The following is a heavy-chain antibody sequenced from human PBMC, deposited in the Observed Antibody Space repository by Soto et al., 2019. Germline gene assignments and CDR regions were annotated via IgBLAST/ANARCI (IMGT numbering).Heavy chain of an antibody. CDR1: GFTFDDYA. CDR2: ISWNSGSI. Sequence: EVQLVESGGGLVQPGRSLRLSCAASGFTFDDYAMHWVRQAPGKGLEWVSGISWNSGSIGYADSVKGRFTISRDNAKNSLYLQMNSLRAEDTALYYCAKTYLWFGELDGYFDYWGQGTLVSVSS. J-gene: IGHJ4*02. CDR3: AKTYLWFGELDGYFDY. V-gene: IGHV3-9*01. D-gene: IGHD3-10*01.